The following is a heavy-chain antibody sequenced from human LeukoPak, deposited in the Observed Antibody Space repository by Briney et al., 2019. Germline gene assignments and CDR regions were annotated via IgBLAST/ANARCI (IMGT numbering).Heavy chain of an antibody. CDR1: GGTFSSYA. Sequence: SVKVSCKASGGTFSSYAISWVRQAPGQGLEWMGGIIPIFGTANYAQKFQGRATITTDESTSTAYMELSSLRSEDTAAYYCASSLGEVDRFDPWGQGTLVTVSS. D-gene: IGHD3-10*01. J-gene: IGHJ5*02. V-gene: IGHV1-69*05. CDR2: IIPIFGTA. CDR3: ASSLGEVDRFDP.